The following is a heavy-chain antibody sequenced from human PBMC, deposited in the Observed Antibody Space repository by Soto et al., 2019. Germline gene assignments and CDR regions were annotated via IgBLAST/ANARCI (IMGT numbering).Heavy chain of an antibody. CDR3: ARDHTRYYYNYGMDV. Sequence: PGGSLRLSCAASGFTFSSYWMSWVRQAPGKGLEWVANIKQDGSEKYYVDSVKGRFTISRDNAKNSLYLQMNSLRAEDTAVYYCARDHTRYYYNYGMDVWGQGTTVTVSS. CDR1: GFTFSSYW. CDR2: IKQDGSEK. V-gene: IGHV3-7*03. J-gene: IGHJ6*02.